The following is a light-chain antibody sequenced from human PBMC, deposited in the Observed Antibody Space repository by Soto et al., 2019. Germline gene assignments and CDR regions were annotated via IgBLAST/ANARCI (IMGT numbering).Light chain of an antibody. CDR2: GNN. CDR1: STNIGAGYD. V-gene: IGLV1-40*01. J-gene: IGLJ1*01. Sequence: QSVLTQPPSVSGAPGQSITISCTGSSTNIGAGYDVHWYQQVPGTAPKLLIYGNNNRPSGVPDRFSVSKSGTSASLPISGFQAEDEADYYCQSSDNSLTYVFVTGTKLTVL. CDR3: QSSDNSLTYV.